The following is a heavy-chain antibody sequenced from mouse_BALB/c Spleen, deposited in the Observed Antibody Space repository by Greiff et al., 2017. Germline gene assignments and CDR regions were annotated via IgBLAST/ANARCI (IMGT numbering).Heavy chain of an antibody. J-gene: IGHJ3*01. CDR1: GFNIKDTY. V-gene: IGHV14-3*02. CDR2: IDPANGNT. CDR3: ARDRYDDGELDY. D-gene: IGHD2-14*01. Sequence: EVQLQQSGAELVKPGASVKLSCTASGFNIKDTYMHWVKQRPEQGLEWIGRIDPANGNTKYDPKFQGKATITADTSSNTAYLQLSSLTSEDTAVYYCARDRYDDGELDYWGQGTLVTVSA.